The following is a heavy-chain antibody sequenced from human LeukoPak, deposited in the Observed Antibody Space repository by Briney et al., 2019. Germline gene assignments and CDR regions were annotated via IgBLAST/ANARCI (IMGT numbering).Heavy chain of an antibody. D-gene: IGHD5-18*01. J-gene: IGHJ6*02. V-gene: IGHV3-33*01. CDR3: ARKKRVDTDSIMVYYYYAMGV. CDR2: IWYDGSNK. Sequence: PGGSLRLSCAASGFTFGSYGMHWVRQAPGKGLEWVAVIWYDGSNKYYADSVKGRFTISRDNSKKTLYLQMNNLRAEDTAVYYCARKKRVDTDSIMVYYYYAMGVWGQGTTVTVSS. CDR1: GFTFGSYG.